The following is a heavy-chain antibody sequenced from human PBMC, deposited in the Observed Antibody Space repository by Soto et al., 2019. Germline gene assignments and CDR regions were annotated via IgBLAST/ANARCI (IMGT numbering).Heavy chain of an antibody. Sequence: EEQLLESGGGLVQPGGSLRLSCAVSGFTFRDYGMSWVRQAPGQGLEWVSAISGRGDRTYYADSVKGRFTISRDNSKNTLYLQMNTLRVEDTAIYFCAKDVFADSKHFDYWGEGTLVTVSS. J-gene: IGHJ4*02. CDR2: ISGRGDRT. V-gene: IGHV3-23*01. CDR3: AKDVFADSKHFDY. CDR1: GFTFRDYG. D-gene: IGHD2-21*01.